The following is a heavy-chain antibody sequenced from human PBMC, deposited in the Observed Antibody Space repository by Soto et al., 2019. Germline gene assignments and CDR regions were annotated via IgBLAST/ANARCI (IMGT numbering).Heavy chain of an antibody. CDR2: ITFRGDYT. CDR3: AKLGTMGVFEN. J-gene: IGHJ4*02. D-gene: IGHD1-26*01. V-gene: IGHV3-23*01. Sequence: EVQLLESGGGLVQPGGSLRISCAASGLTFSSYAMSWVRQAPGKGLEWLASITFRGDYTYYADSVKGRFTLSRDNSRHRLDLQMDSLKVEDTALYYCAKLGTMGVFENWGQGTLLTVSS. CDR1: GLTFSSYA.